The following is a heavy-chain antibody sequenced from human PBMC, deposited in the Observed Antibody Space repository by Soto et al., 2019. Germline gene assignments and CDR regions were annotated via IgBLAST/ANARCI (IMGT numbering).Heavy chain of an antibody. CDR2: IYWNDDK. V-gene: IGHV2-5*01. J-gene: IGHJ5*02. Sequence: QITLKESGPTLVKPTQTLTLTCTFSGFSLTTGGVSVGWVRQPPGKALEWLAVIYWNDDKRYSPSLKSRLTITKDTSKDQVVLAMTNLVPVVTGSYFCAHNRSTSSWLKNNWFDPWGPGTLVTVSS. D-gene: IGHD6-13*01. CDR3: AHNRSTSSWLKNNWFDP. CDR1: GFSLTTGGVS.